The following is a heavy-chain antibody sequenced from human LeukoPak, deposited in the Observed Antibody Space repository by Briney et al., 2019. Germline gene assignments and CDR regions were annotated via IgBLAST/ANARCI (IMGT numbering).Heavy chain of an antibody. J-gene: IGHJ3*02. D-gene: IGHD3-10*01. V-gene: IGHV4-39*07. CDR2: IYYSGST. CDR3: ARELRGLWFGELRGAFDI. CDR1: GGSISSSSYY. Sequence: SETLSLTCTVSGGSISSSSYYWGWIRQPPGKGLEWIGSIYYSGSTYYNPSLKSRVTISVDTSKNQFSLKLSSVTAADTAVYYCARELRGLWFGELRGAFDIWGQGTMVTVSS.